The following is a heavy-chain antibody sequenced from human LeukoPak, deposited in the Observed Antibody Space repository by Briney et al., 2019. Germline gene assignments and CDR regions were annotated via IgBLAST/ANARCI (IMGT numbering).Heavy chain of an antibody. CDR2: LYYSGNT. V-gene: IGHV4-39*01. CDR3: ARHEWGITNAFDI. Sequence: PSETLSLTCTVSGGSISSSRYYGGWIRQPPGKGLEWIGSLYYSGNTYYNPSLKSRVTISVDTSKNQFSLKLTSVTAADTAVYYCARHEWGITNAFDIWGQGTMVTVSS. D-gene: IGHD1-14*01. CDR1: GGSISSSRYY. J-gene: IGHJ3*02.